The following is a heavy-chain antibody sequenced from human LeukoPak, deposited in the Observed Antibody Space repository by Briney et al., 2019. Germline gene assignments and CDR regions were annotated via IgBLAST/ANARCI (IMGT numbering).Heavy chain of an antibody. J-gene: IGHJ6*02. V-gene: IGHV4-39*07. CDR3: ARDGSGSYISLDV. Sequence: SETLSLTCTVSGGSISSYYWGWIRQPPGKGLEWIGSIYYSGSTYYNPSLKSRVTISVDTSKNQFSLKLSSVTAADTAVYYCARDGSGSYISLDVWGQGTTVTVSS. CDR1: GGSISSYY. CDR2: IYYSGST. D-gene: IGHD3-10*01.